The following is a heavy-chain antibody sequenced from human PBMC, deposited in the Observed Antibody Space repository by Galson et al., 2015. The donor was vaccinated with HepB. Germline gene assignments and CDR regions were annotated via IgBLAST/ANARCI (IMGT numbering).Heavy chain of an antibody. V-gene: IGHV1-69*13. Sequence: SVKVSCKASGGTFSSYAISWVRQAPGQGLEWMGGIIPIFGTANYAQKFQGRVTITADESTSTAYMELSSLRSEDTAVYYCARGNIVVVPAAIENYYYYYMDVWGKGTTVTVSS. CDR1: GGTFSSYA. CDR2: IIPIFGTA. CDR3: ARGNIVVVPAAIENYYYYYMDV. J-gene: IGHJ6*03. D-gene: IGHD2-2*01.